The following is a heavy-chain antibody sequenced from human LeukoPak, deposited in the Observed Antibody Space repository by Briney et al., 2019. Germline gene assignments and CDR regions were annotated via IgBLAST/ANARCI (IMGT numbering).Heavy chain of an antibody. CDR1: GYTFTSYY. CDR2: ISYNGNNK. Sequence: SCKASGYTFTSYYMHWVRQAPGKGLEWVAVISYNGNNKNYADSVKGRFTISRDNSKNTLYLQMNSLRAEDTAVYYCARDGAYYYDSSGSYYYYYYMDVWGKGTTVTVSS. CDR3: ARDGAYYYDSSGSYYYYYYMDV. D-gene: IGHD3-22*01. J-gene: IGHJ6*03. V-gene: IGHV3-30-3*01.